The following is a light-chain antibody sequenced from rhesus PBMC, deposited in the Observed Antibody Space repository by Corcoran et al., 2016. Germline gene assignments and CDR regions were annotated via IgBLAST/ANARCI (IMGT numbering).Light chain of an antibody. V-gene: IGKV3-35*01. CDR3: QQESNWPIT. CDR1: QSVRNN. J-gene: IGKJ3*01. CDR2: DDS. Sequence: EIVMTQSPAALSLSPGERATLPCRASQSVRNNLAWYHQKPGQAPRPLLYDDSKRATDIPDRFSGNGSGTDFTITISSREPEDVGVYYCQQESNWPITFGPGTKLDIK.